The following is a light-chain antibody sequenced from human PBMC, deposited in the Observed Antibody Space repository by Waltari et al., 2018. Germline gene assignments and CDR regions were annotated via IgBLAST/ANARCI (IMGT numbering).Light chain of an antibody. CDR2: WAT. CDR1: QGVLYNHNSKKY. CDR3: QQYLNTPPT. Sequence: DIVMTQSPDSLAVSLGERATITCQSRQGVLYNHNSKKYLAWYQQKAGQPPKLLIHWATSREAGVADRVSGSGAATDFTLTISKLQAEDVAIYYCQQYLNTPPTFGGGTKVEIK. V-gene: IGKV4-1*01. J-gene: IGKJ4*01.